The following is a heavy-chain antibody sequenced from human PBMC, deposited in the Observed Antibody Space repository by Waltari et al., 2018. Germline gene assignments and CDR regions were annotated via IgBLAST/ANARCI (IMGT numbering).Heavy chain of an antibody. CDR3: AKDLNYRITMIVVVPTVFDY. Sequence: EVQLLESGGGLVQPGGSLRLSCAASGFTFSSYAMSWVRQAPGKGLEWVSAISGSGGSTYYADSVKGRFTISRDNSKNTLYLQMNSLRAEDTAVYYCAKDLNYRITMIVVVPTVFDYWGQGTLVTVSS. J-gene: IGHJ4*02. D-gene: IGHD3-22*01. CDR2: ISGSGGST. V-gene: IGHV3-23*01. CDR1: GFTFSSYA.